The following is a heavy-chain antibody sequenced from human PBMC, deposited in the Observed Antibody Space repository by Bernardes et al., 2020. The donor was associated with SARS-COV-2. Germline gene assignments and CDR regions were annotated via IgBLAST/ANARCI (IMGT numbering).Heavy chain of an antibody. CDR2: ISYDGSNK. CDR1: GFTFSSYA. D-gene: IGHD3-22*01. CDR3: ARDNYDSSGYSSGMDD. J-gene: IGHJ6*04. V-gene: IGHV3-30*01. Sequence: GGSLRLSCAASGFTFSSYAMPWVRQAPGKGLEWVAVISYDGSNKYYADSVKGRFTISRDNSKNTLYLQMNSLRAEDTAVYYCARDNYDSSGYSSGMDDWGKGTTVTVAS.